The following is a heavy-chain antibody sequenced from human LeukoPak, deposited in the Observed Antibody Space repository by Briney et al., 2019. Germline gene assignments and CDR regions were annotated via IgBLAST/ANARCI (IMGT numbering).Heavy chain of an antibody. J-gene: IGHJ5*01. CDR2: IRSYEGDT. CDR1: TSH. CDR3: ARDFWNFYDSSGYYKDFDS. D-gene: IGHD3-22*01. Sequence: ASVKLSCKATSHIIWVRQAPGTGLEWTGWIRSYEGDTYYAQKFQGRVTVTTDTSTNTAYMELRSLRADDTAVYYCARDFWNFYDSSGYYKDFDSWGQGTLVTASS. V-gene: IGHV1-18*01.